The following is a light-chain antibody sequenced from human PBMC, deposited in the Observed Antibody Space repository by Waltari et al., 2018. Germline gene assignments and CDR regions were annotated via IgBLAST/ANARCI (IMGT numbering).Light chain of an antibody. Sequence: DILMTQSPLSLPVTPGEPASISCRSSQSLLHRNGYNYLDWYLQKPGQSPQVLIYLGSNRAAGVPDRFSGSGSGTDFTLNISRLEAEDVGVYYCMQILQPARTFGQGTRLEIK. V-gene: IGKV2-28*01. CDR1: QSLLHRNGYNY. CDR3: MQILQPART. CDR2: LGS. J-gene: IGKJ2*01.